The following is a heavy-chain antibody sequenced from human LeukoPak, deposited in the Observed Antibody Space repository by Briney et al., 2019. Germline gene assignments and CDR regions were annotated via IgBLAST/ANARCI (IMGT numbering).Heavy chain of an antibody. Sequence: GGSLRLSCAASGFTFSNHGMNWVRQAPGKGLEWLSGVSPPGGGTYYADSVKGRLTISRDDSKNTLYLQMNSLRAEDTAVYYCARDGVTITYYFDYWGQGTLVTVSS. CDR1: GFTFSNHG. V-gene: IGHV3-23*01. D-gene: IGHD4-23*01. CDR3: ARDGVTITYYFDY. CDR2: VSPPGGGT. J-gene: IGHJ4*02.